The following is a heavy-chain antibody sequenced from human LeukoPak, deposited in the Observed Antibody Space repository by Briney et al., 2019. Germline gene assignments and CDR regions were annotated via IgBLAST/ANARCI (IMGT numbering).Heavy chain of an antibody. CDR2: FIPVHDTA. Sequence: ASVKVSCTASGGTFTKYVTSWVREAPGQGLEWMGRFIPVHDTANYAHKFQGRVILTADKSTSTAYMELTSLRSEDTAVYYCAMLGVIPDWGQGTLITVSS. V-gene: IGHV1-69*04. CDR3: AMLGVIPD. J-gene: IGHJ1*01. CDR1: GGTFTKYV. D-gene: IGHD2-21*01.